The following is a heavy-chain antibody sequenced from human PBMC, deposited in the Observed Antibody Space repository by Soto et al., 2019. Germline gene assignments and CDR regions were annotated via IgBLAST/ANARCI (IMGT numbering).Heavy chain of an antibody. CDR2: IRSSSSTI. Sequence: PGGSLRLSCAASGFTFSSNSMNWVRQAPGKGLEWVSYIRSSSSTIYYADSVKGRFTISRDNVKNSLYLQMNSLRDEDTAVYYCASSGSGSYHFVYWGQGTLVTVSS. V-gene: IGHV3-48*02. J-gene: IGHJ4*02. D-gene: IGHD3-10*01. CDR1: GFTFSSNS. CDR3: ASSGSGSYHFVY.